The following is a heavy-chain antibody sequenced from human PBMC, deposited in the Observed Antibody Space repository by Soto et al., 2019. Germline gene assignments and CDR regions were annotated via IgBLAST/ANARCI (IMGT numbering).Heavy chain of an antibody. CDR3: ARMSATGTRWFDP. CDR2: ISYRGIT. CDR1: GGSFSSGAYH. V-gene: IGHV4-31*03. J-gene: IGHJ5*02. D-gene: IGHD6-13*01. Sequence: SETLSLTCTVYGGSFSSGAYHWSCVRQHQGQGLEWIASISYRGITYSKPSLKSRLSMSVDKSKNQFPLNLKSVTAADTAVYHCARMSATGTRWFDPWGQGTLVTVSS.